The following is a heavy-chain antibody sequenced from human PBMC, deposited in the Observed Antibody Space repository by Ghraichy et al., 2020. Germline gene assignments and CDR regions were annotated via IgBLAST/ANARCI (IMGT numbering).Heavy chain of an antibody. D-gene: IGHD2-2*01. J-gene: IGHJ6*02. Sequence: SETLSLTCTVSGGSISSSSYYWGWIRQPPGKGLEWIGRIYYSGSTYYNPSLKSRVTISVDTSKNQFSLKLSSVTAADTAVYYCARERGRYCSSTSCLTGMDVWGQGTTVTVSS. CDR2: IYYSGST. CDR3: ARERGRYCSSTSCLTGMDV. V-gene: IGHV4-39*07. CDR1: GGSISSSSYY.